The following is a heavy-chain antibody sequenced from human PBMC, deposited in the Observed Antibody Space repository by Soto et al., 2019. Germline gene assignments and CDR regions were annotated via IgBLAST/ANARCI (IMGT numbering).Heavy chain of an antibody. CDR1: GYTFTNYG. CDR2: ISAYNGHT. J-gene: IGHJ4*02. V-gene: IGHV1-18*01. Sequence: QVQLVQSGAEVKKPGASVKVSCKASGYTFTNYGISWVRQAPGQGLEWMGWISAYNGHTRYAQKFQGRVTMTTDTAVSTAYTVVRGLCSDATSVYYAARTAACDYSHGYDPYYCDSSAEGFLYVVST. D-gene: IGHD3-16*01. CDR3: ARTAACDYSHGYDPYYCDS.